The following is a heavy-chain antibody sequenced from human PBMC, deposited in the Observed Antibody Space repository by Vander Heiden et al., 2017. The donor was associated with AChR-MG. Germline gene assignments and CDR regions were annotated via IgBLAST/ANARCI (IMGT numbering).Heavy chain of an antibody. CDR2: MNPNSGNT. CDR1: GYTFTSYG. J-gene: IGHJ6*02. Sequence: QVQLEQSGAEVKKPGASVKVSCKASGYTFTSYGINGGRRATGQGLEWMGWMNPNSGNTGYAQKFQGRVTMTRNTSISTAYMELSSLRSEDTAVYYCARGNSSGWHNDRYGMDVWGQGTTVTVSS. V-gene: IGHV1-8*01. D-gene: IGHD6-19*01. CDR3: ARGNSSGWHNDRYGMDV.